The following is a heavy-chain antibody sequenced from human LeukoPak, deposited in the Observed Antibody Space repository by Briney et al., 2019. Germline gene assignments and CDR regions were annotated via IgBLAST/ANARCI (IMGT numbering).Heavy chain of an antibody. CDR3: ARGGRGYCTSSSCYFDY. CDR1: GDSVSSAA. Sequence: SQTLSLTCAISGDSVSSAAWNWIRQAPSRGLEWLGRTYYRSKWYNDYAVSVKSRITINPDTSKNQFSLQLNSVTPEDTAVYYCARGGRGYCTSSSCYFDYWGQGTLVTVSS. J-gene: IGHJ4*02. V-gene: IGHV6-1*01. D-gene: IGHD2-2*01. CDR2: TYYRSKWYN.